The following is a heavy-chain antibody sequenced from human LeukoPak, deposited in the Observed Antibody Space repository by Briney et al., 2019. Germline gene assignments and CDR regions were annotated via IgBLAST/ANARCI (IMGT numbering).Heavy chain of an antibody. CDR2: ISSTSSYI. Sequence: GGSLRLSCAASGFTFSSYSFNWVRQAPGQGLEWVSSISSTSSYIYYADSVKGRFTISGDNAKNSVFPQMNSLRAEDTAVYYCAKDQYYDFWSGPLPRDYWGQGTLVTVSS. CDR3: AKDQYYDFWSGPLPRDY. D-gene: IGHD3-3*01. V-gene: IGHV3-21*04. J-gene: IGHJ4*02. CDR1: GFTFSSYS.